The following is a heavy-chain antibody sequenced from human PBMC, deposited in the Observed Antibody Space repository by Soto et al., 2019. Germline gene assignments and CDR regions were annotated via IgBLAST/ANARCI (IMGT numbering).Heavy chain of an antibody. J-gene: IGHJ4*02. Sequence: LSLTCTVSGGSISSYYWSWIRQPAGKGLEWIGRIYTSGSTNYNPSLKSRVTMSVDTSKNQFSLKLSSVTAADTAVYYCARDLYYDFWSGYYYFDYWGQGTLVTVSS. CDR3: ARDLYYDFWSGYYYFDY. D-gene: IGHD3-3*01. CDR2: IYTSGST. CDR1: GGSISSYY. V-gene: IGHV4-4*07.